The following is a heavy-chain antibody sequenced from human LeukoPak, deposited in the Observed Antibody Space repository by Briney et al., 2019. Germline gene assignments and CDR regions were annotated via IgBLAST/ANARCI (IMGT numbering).Heavy chain of an antibody. CDR3: TTDPAAPKLYGMDV. Sequence: PGGSLRLSCAASGFTFSNAWMSWVRQAPGKGLEWVGRIKSKTDGGTTDYAAPVKGRFTISRDDSKSTLYLQMNSLKTEDTAVYYCTTDPAAPKLYGMDVWGQGTTVTVSS. CDR1: GFTFSNAW. J-gene: IGHJ6*02. V-gene: IGHV3-15*01. D-gene: IGHD6-13*01. CDR2: IKSKTDGGTT.